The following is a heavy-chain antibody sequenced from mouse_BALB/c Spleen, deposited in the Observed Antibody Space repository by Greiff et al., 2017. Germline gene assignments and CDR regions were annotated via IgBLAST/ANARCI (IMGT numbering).Heavy chain of an antibody. D-gene: IGHD2-4*01. V-gene: IGHV3-6*02. Sequence: EVQLQESGPGLVKPSQSLSLTCSVTGYSITSGYYWNWIRQFPGNKLEWMGYISYDGSNNYNPSLKNRISITRDTSKNQFFLKLNSVTTEDTATYYWAGMITTGDYWGQGTTLTVSS. CDR2: ISYDGSN. J-gene: IGHJ2*01. CDR3: AGMITTGDY. CDR1: GYSITSGYY.